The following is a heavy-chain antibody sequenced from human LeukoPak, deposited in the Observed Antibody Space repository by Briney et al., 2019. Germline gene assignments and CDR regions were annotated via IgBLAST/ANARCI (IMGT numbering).Heavy chain of an antibody. CDR1: GFTFSSYA. Sequence: GGSLRLSCAASGFTFSSYAMSWVRQAPGKGLEWVSAISGSGGSTYYADSVKGRFTISRDNSKNTLYLQMNSLRAEDTAVYYCAKVHCSSTSCYYYYYMDVWGKGTTVTVSS. J-gene: IGHJ6*03. V-gene: IGHV3-23*01. D-gene: IGHD2-2*01. CDR3: AKVHCSSTSCYYYYYMDV. CDR2: ISGSGGST.